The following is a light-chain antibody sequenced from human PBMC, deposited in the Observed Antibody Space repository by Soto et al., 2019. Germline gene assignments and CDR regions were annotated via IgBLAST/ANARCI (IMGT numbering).Light chain of an antibody. Sequence: DIQMSQSPSTLSAFVGDRVTITCRAGQSIGTWLAWYQQKPGKAPKVLIYAASSLQSGVPSRFSGSGSETEFTLSISSLQPDDFATYYCQQYNSYSSWTFGQGTKVDI. J-gene: IGKJ1*01. CDR1: QSIGTW. CDR3: QQYNSYSSWT. CDR2: AAS. V-gene: IGKV1-5*01.